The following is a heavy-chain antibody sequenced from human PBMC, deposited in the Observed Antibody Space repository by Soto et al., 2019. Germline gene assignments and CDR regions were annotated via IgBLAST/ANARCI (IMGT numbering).Heavy chain of an antibody. J-gene: IGHJ4*01. D-gene: IGHD2-15*01. V-gene: IGHV3-33*01. CDR3: ARLYCSGGSCYSGVDY. Sequence: QVQLVESGGGVVQPGRSLRLSCAASGFTFSSYGMHWVRQAPGKGLEWVAVIWYDGSNKYYADSVKGRFTISRDNSKNTLYLQMNSLRADDTAVYYCARLYCSGGSCYSGVDYWGHGTLVTVSS. CDR2: IWYDGSNK. CDR1: GFTFSSYG.